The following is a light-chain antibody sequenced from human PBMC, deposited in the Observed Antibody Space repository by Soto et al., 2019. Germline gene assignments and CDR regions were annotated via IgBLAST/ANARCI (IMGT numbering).Light chain of an antibody. V-gene: IGKV3-15*01. CDR3: QQYNSWPPIT. J-gene: IGKJ5*01. CDR1: ESVSSN. CDR2: GAS. Sequence: EVVMTPSPATLSVSPGERATLSCRASESVSSNLAWYQQRPGQAPRLVIYGASTRATGIPDRFSGGGSGTEFTLTISSLQSADFAVYYCQQYNSWPPITFGQGTRLEIK.